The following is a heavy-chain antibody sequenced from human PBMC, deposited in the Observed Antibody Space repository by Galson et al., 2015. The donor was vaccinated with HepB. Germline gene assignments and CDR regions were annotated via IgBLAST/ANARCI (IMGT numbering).Heavy chain of an antibody. J-gene: IGHJ4*02. CDR1: GFTVSSNT. Sequence: SLRLSCAASGFTVSSNTMAWVRQAPGKGLEWVSHIYGGGGNSYYADSVKGRFTISRDNSKNTLFLQMNSLRAEDTAVYFCARGFGPAGTRREYFDYWGQGTLVTVSS. D-gene: IGHD1-1*01. V-gene: IGHV3-53*01. CDR3: ARGFGPAGTRREYFDY. CDR2: IYGGGGNS.